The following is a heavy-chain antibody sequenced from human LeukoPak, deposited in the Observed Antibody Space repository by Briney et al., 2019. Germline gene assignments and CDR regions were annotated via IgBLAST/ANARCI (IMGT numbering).Heavy chain of an antibody. J-gene: IGHJ4*02. CDR2: ISYDGSNK. D-gene: IGHD2-15*01. CDR1: GFTFSSYA. V-gene: IGHV3-30-3*01. CDR3: ARDAVVAAAYLSGIDY. Sequence: GGSLRLSCAASGFTFSSYAMHWVRQAPGKGLEWVAVISYDGSNKYYADSVKGRFTISRDNSKNTLYLQMNSLRAEDTAVYYCARDAVVAAAYLSGIDYWGQGTLVTVSS.